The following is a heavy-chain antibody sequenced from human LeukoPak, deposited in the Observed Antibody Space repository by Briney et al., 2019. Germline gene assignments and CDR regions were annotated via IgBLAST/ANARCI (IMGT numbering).Heavy chain of an antibody. D-gene: IGHD3-22*01. V-gene: IGHV4-34*01. CDR3: ARATLPPPDYYDSSGYYLDY. J-gene: IGHJ4*02. CDR1: GGSFSGYY. CDR2: INHSGST. Sequence: PSETLSLTCAVYGGSFSGYYWSWIRQPPGKGLEWIGEINHSGSTNYNPSLKSRVTISVDTSKNQFSLKLSSVTAADTAVYYCARATLPPPDYYDSSGYYLDYWGQGTLVTVSS.